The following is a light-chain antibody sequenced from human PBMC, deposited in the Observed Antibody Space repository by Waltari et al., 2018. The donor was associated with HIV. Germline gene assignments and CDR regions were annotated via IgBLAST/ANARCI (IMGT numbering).Light chain of an antibody. V-gene: IGLV2-8*01. J-gene: IGLJ3*02. CDR2: EVS. Sequence: QSALTQPPSASGSPGQSVTIPCTGPSRAVGGYNYASSYQHHPGKAPKLMIYEVSKRPSGVPDRFSGSKSGSTASLTVSGLQAEDEADYYCSSYAGSNNRWVFGGGTKLTAL. CDR1: SRAVGGYNY. CDR3: SSYAGSNNRWV.